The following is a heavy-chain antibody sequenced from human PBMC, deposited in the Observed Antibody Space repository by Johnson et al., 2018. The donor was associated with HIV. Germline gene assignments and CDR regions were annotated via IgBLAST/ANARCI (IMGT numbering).Heavy chain of an antibody. CDR1: GFTFNDHY. CDR3: AKTDPTVTQEPFDI. D-gene: IGHD4-17*01. J-gene: IGHJ3*02. Sequence: VQLVESGGGLVKPGGSLRLSCAASGFTFNDHYMSWIRQAPGKGLEWVSAISGSGGSTYYADSVKGRFTIARDNSRKIVYLQMNSLRVNDTAVYYCAKTDPTVTQEPFDIWGQGTMVTVSS. CDR2: ISGSGGST. V-gene: IGHV3-23*04.